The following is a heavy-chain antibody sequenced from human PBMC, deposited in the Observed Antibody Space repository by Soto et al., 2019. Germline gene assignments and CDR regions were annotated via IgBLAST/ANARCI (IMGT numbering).Heavy chain of an antibody. D-gene: IGHD3-9*01. CDR1: GFTFSSYA. CDR3: ARGHYDILTGYYPFDY. V-gene: IGHV3-30-3*01. CDR2: ISYDGSNK. Sequence: GGSLRLSCAASGFTFSSYAMHWVRQAPGKGLEWVADISYDGSNKYYADSVKGRFTISGDNSKNTLYLQMDSLRAEDTAVYYCARGHYDILTGYYPFDYWGLGTLVTVSS. J-gene: IGHJ4*02.